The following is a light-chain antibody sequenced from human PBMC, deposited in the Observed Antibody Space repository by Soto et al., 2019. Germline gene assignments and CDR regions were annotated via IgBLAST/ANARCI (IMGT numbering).Light chain of an antibody. J-gene: IGLJ7*01. CDR2: DGN. Sequence: QSALTQPASVAGSPGQSITISCTGVSGDVGNYNLVSWYQQHPGKAPTLIIYDGNRRPSGVSNRFSGSTSGDTASLTISGLQAEDEADFYCCLYVRSSTVFGGGTQLTVL. CDR1: SGDVGNYNL. V-gene: IGLV2-23*01. CDR3: CLYVRSSTV.